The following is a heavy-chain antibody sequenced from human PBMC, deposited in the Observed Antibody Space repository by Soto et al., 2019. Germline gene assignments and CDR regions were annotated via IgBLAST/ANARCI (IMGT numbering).Heavy chain of an antibody. V-gene: IGHV4-31*03. CDR3: ARVGISGSDAFDI. J-gene: IGHJ3*02. Sequence: SETLSLTCTVSGGSISSVGYYWSWIRQHPGKGLEWIGHISYSANTYYNPSLESRLIISLDTWENQFSLKLSSVTAADTAVYFSARVGISGSDAFDIWGQGTMVTVSS. D-gene: IGHD6-25*01. CDR1: GGSISSVGYY. CDR2: ISYSANT.